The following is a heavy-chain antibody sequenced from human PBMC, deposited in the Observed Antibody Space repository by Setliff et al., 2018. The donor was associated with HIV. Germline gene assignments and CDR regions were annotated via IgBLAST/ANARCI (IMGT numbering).Heavy chain of an antibody. CDR1: GGSINNYF. J-gene: IGHJ6*03. Sequence: KASETLSLTCTVSGGSINNYFWSWIRQPPGKGLEWLGCLYYTGRANYNPSLKSRLTVSVDTSKNQFSLKLSSVTAADTAVYYCARDGYSYKKGTSYMDVWGKGTTVTVSS. D-gene: IGHD4-4*01. CDR2: LYYTGRA. V-gene: IGHV4-59*01. CDR3: ARDGYSYKKGTSYMDV.